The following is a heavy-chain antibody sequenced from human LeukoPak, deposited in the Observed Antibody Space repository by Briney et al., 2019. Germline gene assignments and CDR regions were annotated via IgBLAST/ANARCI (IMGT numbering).Heavy chain of an antibody. CDR3: AKDRYSSSSVYFDY. Sequence: PGGSLRLSCAASGFTFSSYGMHWVRQAPGKGLEWVAVISYDGSNKYYADSVKSRFTISRDDSKNTLYLQMNSLRAEDTAVYYCAKDRYSSSSVYFDYWGQGTLVTVSS. CDR1: GFTFSSYG. D-gene: IGHD6-6*01. V-gene: IGHV3-30*18. J-gene: IGHJ4*02. CDR2: ISYDGSNK.